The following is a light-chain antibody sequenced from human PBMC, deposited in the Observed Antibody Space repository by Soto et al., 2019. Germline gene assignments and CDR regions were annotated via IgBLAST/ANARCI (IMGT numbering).Light chain of an antibody. CDR2: DAS. J-gene: IGKJ4*01. Sequence: EIVMTQSPATLSVSPGERATLSCRASQSVSSNLAWYQQKPGQAPRLLIYDASNRATGIPARFSGSGSGTDFTLIISSLEPEDFAVYYCQQRSNWLLTFGGGTKVDIK. CDR3: QQRSNWLLT. V-gene: IGKV3-11*01. CDR1: QSVSSN.